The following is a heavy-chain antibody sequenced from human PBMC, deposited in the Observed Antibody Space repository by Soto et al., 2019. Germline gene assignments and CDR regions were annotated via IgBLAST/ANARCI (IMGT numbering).Heavy chain of an antibody. J-gene: IGHJ6*02. CDR3: ARQGDVVATNRNPYYYYGMDV. D-gene: IGHD5-12*01. CDR2: ISYDGSNK. CDR1: GFTFSSYA. Sequence: GGSLSLSCAASGFTFSSYAMPWVRQAPGTGLEWVAVISYDGSNKYYADSGKGRFTISRDNSKNTLYLQMNSLRAEDTAVYYCARQGDVVATNRNPYYYYGMDVWGQGTTVTVSS. V-gene: IGHV3-30-3*01.